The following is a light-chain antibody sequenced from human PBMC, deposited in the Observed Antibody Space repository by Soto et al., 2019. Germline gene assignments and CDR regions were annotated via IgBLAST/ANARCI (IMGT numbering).Light chain of an antibody. CDR3: QQYYSTPRKN. J-gene: IGKJ3*01. CDR1: QSVLYSSNNKNY. Sequence: DIVMTQSPDSLAVSLGERATINCKSSQSVLYSSNNKNYLAWYQQKPGQPPKLLIYWASTRESGVPDRFSGSGSGTDFTLTISSLQAEDVAVYYCQQYYSTPRKNFGPGTKVDIK. CDR2: WAS. V-gene: IGKV4-1*01.